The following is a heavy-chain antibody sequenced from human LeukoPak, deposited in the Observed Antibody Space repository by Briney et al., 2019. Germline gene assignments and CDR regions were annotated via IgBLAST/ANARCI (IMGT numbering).Heavy chain of an antibody. Sequence: ASVKVSCKASGYTFTGYYMYWVRQAPGQGLEWMGWINPNSGGTNYAQRFQGRVTMTRGTSISTAYMELSRLRSDDTAVYYCAKAPIAVAGTVGYFDYWGQGTLVTVSS. J-gene: IGHJ4*02. CDR2: INPNSGGT. D-gene: IGHD6-19*01. V-gene: IGHV1-2*02. CDR3: AKAPIAVAGTVGYFDY. CDR1: GYTFTGYY.